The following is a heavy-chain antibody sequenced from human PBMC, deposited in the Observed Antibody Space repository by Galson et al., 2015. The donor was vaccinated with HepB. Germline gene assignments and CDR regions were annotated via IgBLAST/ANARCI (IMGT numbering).Heavy chain of an antibody. J-gene: IGHJ4*02. D-gene: IGHD3-3*01. V-gene: IGHV3-11*01. CDR1: GFTFGDYY. Sequence: SLRLSCAASGFTFGDYYMSWIRQTPEKGLEWVAYTSGAGGTINYAESVLGRFTISRDNAKNSLFLQMNSLRTEDTAIYYCARDRGSNGWSGDYGYRPSAWAWGQGTLVTVSS. CDR3: ARDRGSNGWSGDYGYRPSAWA. CDR2: TSGAGGTI.